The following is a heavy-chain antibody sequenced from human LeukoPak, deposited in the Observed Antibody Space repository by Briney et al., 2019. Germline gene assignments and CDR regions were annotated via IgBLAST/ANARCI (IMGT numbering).Heavy chain of an antibody. V-gene: IGHV4-34*01. CDR2: INHTGST. CDR1: GESFTTFY. D-gene: IGHD3-22*01. Sequence: PSETLSLTCAVYGESFTTFYWGWIRQTPGKGLEWIGEINHTGSTNYNPSLKSRVTISVDTSKNQFSLKLSSVTAADTAVYFCARGPYSYDSSGAFDIWGQGTMVTVSS. J-gene: IGHJ3*02. CDR3: ARGPYSYDSSGAFDI.